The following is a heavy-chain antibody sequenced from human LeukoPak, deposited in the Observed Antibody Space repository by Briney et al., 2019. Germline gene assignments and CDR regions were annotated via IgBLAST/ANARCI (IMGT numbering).Heavy chain of an antibody. J-gene: IGHJ4*02. Sequence: GGSLRLSCAASGFSSSTYTMHWVRQAPGKGLEWVAVIWYDGRNQYYGDSVKGRFTISRDNPKYTLYLQMNRVRAEDTAVYFCARAWVAHSGSYNFDYWGPGTLVTVSS. D-gene: IGHD1-26*01. CDR2: IWYDGRNQ. CDR1: GFSSSTYT. V-gene: IGHV3-33*01. CDR3: ARAWVAHSGSYNFDY.